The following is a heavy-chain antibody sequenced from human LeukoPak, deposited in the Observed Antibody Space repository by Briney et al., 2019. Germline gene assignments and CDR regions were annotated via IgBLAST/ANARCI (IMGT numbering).Heavy chain of an antibody. CDR3: AKDLVSTVVTPNGY. Sequence: GGSLRLSCVASGLTFSNYGISWVRQAPGKGLEWVSAISSTGGTTYYADSVKGHFTISRDNSKNTVYLQMNSLSAEDTAVYYCAKDLVSTVVTPNGYWGQGTLVTVSS. CDR2: ISSTGGTT. J-gene: IGHJ4*02. D-gene: IGHD4-23*01. CDR1: GLTFSNYG. V-gene: IGHV3-23*01.